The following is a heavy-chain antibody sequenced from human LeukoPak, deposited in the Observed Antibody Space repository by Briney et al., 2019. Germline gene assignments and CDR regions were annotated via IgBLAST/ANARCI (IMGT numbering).Heavy chain of an antibody. Sequence: SGPTLVNPTQTLTLTCTFSGLSLSTVGVGVVWIRQPPGKALEWLGVTYWNGDKRYNPSLKSRLTITEDTSRNQEVLTMTNMDPVDTATYYCGHRRQSFDYHGVDVWGQGTTVTVSS. J-gene: IGHJ6*02. CDR1: GLSLSTVGVG. CDR3: GHRRQSFDYHGVDV. V-gene: IGHV2-5*01. D-gene: IGHD4-11*01. CDR2: TYWNGDK.